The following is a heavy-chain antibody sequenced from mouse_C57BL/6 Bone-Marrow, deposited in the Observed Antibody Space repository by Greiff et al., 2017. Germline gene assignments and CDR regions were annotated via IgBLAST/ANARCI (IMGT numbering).Heavy chain of an antibody. D-gene: IGHD1-1*01. CDR2: LDPENGDP. CDR1: VFHLTADY. CDR3: TTTGSSYAMDY. V-gene: IGHV14-4*01. J-gene: IGHJ4*01. Sequence: VPLQPSVSALVRPWASVTLSCTASVFHLTADYLPCLQQRPAQGLAWIGWLDPENGDPAYASKFQGNATITADTSSNTAYLQLSSLTSEDTAVYYCTTTGSSYAMDYRGQGTSVTVSS.